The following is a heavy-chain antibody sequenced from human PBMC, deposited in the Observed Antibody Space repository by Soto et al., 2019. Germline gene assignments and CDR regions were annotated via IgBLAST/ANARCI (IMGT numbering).Heavy chain of an antibody. Sequence: EVQLLESGGGLVQPGGSLRLSCAASGFTFSSYAMSWVRQAPGKGLEWVSAISGSGGSTYYADSVKGRFTISRANATNRLYLQMNSLRAEDTAVYYCAKAVGTRYFDYWGRGTLVTVSS. CDR3: AKAVGTRYFDY. J-gene: IGHJ4*02. CDR1: GFTFSSYA. CDR2: ISGSGGST. D-gene: IGHD6-13*01. V-gene: IGHV3-23*01.